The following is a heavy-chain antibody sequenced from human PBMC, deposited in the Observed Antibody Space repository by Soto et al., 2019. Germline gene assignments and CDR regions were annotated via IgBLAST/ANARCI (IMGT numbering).Heavy chain of an antibody. CDR3: AKVRIAAAGTLPRVGYFDY. J-gene: IGHJ4*02. CDR2: ISYDGSNK. Sequence: GGSLRLSCAASGFTFSSYGMHWVRQSPGKGLEWVAVISYDGSNKYYADSVKGRFTISRDNSKNTLYLQMNSLRAEDTAVYYCAKVRIAAAGTLPRVGYFDYWGQGTLVTVSS. CDR1: GFTFSSYG. V-gene: IGHV3-30*18. D-gene: IGHD6-13*01.